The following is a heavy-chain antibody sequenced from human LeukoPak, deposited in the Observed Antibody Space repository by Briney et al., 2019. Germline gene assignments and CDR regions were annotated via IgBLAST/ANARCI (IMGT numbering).Heavy chain of an antibody. D-gene: IGHD3-10*01. CDR1: GGSISSGGYS. CDR3: ARYGGSGTYFFDY. J-gene: IGHJ4*02. Sequence: SSETLSLTCTVSGGSISSGGYSWSWIRQPPGKGLEWIGYIYDSGSTYYNPSLKSRVTISLDRSKNQFSLKLSSVTAADTAVYYCARYGGSGTYFFDYWGRGTLVTVSS. CDR2: IYDSGST. V-gene: IGHV4-30-2*01.